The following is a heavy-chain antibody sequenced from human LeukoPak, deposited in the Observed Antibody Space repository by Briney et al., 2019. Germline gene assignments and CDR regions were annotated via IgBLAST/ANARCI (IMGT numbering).Heavy chain of an antibody. CDR2: IIPIFGTA. CDR3: ARGPYLNYYDSSGYYDY. D-gene: IGHD3-22*01. Sequence: ASVKVSCKASGGTFSSYAISWVRQAPEQGLEWMGGIIPIFGTANYAQKFQGRVTITTDESTSTAYMELSSLRSEDTAVYYCARGPYLNYYDSSGYYDYWGQGTLVTVSS. J-gene: IGHJ4*02. CDR1: GGTFSSYA. V-gene: IGHV1-69*05.